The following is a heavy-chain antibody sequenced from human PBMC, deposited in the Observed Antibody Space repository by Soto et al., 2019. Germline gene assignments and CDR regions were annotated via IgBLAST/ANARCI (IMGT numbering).Heavy chain of an antibody. D-gene: IGHD2-21*01. CDR3: AYSEFVIEY. CDR1: GGSISSYY. J-gene: IGHJ4*02. CDR2: IYYSGST. Sequence: TLSLTCTFSGGSISSYYCSWIRQPPGKGLEWIGYIYYSGSTNYNPSLKSRVTISGDTSKNQFSLKLTSVTAADTAVYYCAYSEFVIEYWGQGALVTVSS. V-gene: IGHV4-59*08.